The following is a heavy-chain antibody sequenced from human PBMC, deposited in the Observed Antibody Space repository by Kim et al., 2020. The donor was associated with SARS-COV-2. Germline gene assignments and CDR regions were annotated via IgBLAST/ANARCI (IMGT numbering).Heavy chain of an antibody. CDR1: GFTFSSYA. CDR2: ISGSGGST. CDR3: AKAPGRITIFGGMDV. Sequence: GGSLRLSCAASGFTFSSYAMSWVRQAPGKGLEWVSAISGSGGSTYYADSVKGRFTISRDNSKNTLYLQMNSLRAEDTAVYYCAKAPGRITIFGGMDVWGQGTTVTVSS. J-gene: IGHJ6*02. V-gene: IGHV3-23*01. D-gene: IGHD3-3*01.